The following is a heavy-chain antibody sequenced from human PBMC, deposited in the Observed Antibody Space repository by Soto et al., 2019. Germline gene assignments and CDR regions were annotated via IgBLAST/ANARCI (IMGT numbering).Heavy chain of an antibody. D-gene: IGHD2-15*01. CDR2: INPSGGST. CDR3: ARWVVAATWYYYYGMDV. CDR1: GYTFTSYY. J-gene: IGHJ6*02. V-gene: IGHV1-46*01. Sequence: ASVKVSCKASGYTFTSYYMHWVRQAPGQGLEWMGIINPSGGSTSYAQKFQGRVTMTRDTSTSTVYMELSSLRSEDTAVYYCARWVVAATWYYYYGMDVWGQGTTVTVSS.